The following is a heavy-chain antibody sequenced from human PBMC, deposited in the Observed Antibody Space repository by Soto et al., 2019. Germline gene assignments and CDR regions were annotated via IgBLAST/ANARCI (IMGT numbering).Heavy chain of an antibody. CDR3: AKREYSGQNDY. Sequence: EVQLVESGGGLVKPGGSLRLSCAASGFTFSSYSMNWVRQAPGKGLEWVSSISSSSSYIYYADSVKGRFTISRDNAKNSLYLKMNSLRAEDTAVYYFAKREYSGQNDYWGQGTLVTVSS. CDR2: ISSSSSYI. CDR1: GFTFSSYS. V-gene: IGHV3-21*01. J-gene: IGHJ4*02. D-gene: IGHD5-12*01.